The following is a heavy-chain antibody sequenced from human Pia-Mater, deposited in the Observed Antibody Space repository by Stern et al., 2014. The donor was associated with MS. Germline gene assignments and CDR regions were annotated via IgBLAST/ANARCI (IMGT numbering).Heavy chain of an antibody. J-gene: IGHJ4*02. D-gene: IGHD4-17*01. V-gene: IGHV4-61*01. CDR2: IYYSGST. Sequence: QVQLQESGPGLVKPSETLSLTCTVSGGSVSSGSNYWSWIRQPPGKGLEWIGYIYYSGSTNYNPSLKSRVTISVDTSKNQFSLKLSSVTAADTAVYYCARSMTTVSPFDYWGQGTLVTVSS. CDR3: ARSMTTVSPFDY. CDR1: GGSVSSGSNY.